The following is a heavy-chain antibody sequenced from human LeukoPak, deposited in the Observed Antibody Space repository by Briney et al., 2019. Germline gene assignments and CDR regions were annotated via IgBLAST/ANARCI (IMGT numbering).Heavy chain of an antibody. CDR2: IWYDGSNK. J-gene: IGHJ3*02. D-gene: IGHD2-15*01. V-gene: IGHV3-33*01. Sequence: PGGSLRPSCAASGFTFSSYAMYWVRQAPGKGLEWVTIIWYDGSNKNYADSVKGRFTISRDNSKNTLYLQMNSLRAEDTAVYYCARGAYCSGGRCPGAFDIWGQGTMVTVSS. CDR3: ARGAYCSGGRCPGAFDI. CDR1: GFTFSSYA.